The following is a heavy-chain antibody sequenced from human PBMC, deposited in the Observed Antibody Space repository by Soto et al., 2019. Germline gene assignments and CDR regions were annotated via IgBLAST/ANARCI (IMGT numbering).Heavy chain of an antibody. CDR1: GGSVANSSYY. D-gene: IGHD4-17*01. Sequence: SETLSLTCTVSGGSVANSSYYWGWIRQSPGKGLEWIGSVYYRGRSYSKSSVKSRVTISVDTSKNRFSLSLNSVTASDTAVYFCVSQRTTVPTQAYFDYWGPGALVTVSS. V-gene: IGHV4-39*01. CDR3: VSQRTTVPTQAYFDY. CDR2: VYYRGRS. J-gene: IGHJ4*02.